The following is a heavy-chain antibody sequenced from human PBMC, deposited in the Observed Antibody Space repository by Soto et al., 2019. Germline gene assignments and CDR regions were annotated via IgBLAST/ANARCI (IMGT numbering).Heavy chain of an antibody. V-gene: IGHV1-46*01. D-gene: IGHD3-3*01. CDR2: INPSGGST. CDR3: AREQITIFGVVDYYYYYGMDV. Sequence: QVQLVQSGAEVKKPGASVKVSCKASGYTFTSYYMHWLRQAPGQGLEWMGIINPSGGSTSYAQKFQGRVTMTRDTSTSTVYMELSSLRSEDTAVYYCAREQITIFGVVDYYYYYGMDVWGQGTTVTVSS. CDR1: GYTFTSYY. J-gene: IGHJ6*02.